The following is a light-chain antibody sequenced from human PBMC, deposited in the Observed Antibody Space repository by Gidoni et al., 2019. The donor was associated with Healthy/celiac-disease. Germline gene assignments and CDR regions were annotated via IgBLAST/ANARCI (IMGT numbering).Light chain of an antibody. Sequence: DIEMSHSPTSLSASVGDRVTIPSRASQSISSYLNWYQQKPGKAPKLLIYAASSLQSGVPSRFSGSGSGTDFTLTISSLQPEDFATYYCQQSYSTPPYTFGQGTKLEIK. CDR2: AAS. J-gene: IGKJ2*01. CDR1: QSISSY. V-gene: IGKV1-39*01. CDR3: QQSYSTPPYT.